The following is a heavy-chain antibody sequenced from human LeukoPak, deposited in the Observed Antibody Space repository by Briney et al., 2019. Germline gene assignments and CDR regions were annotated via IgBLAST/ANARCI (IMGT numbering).Heavy chain of an antibody. CDR3: AKVMWLVGYGAFDI. CDR1: GFTFSSYE. D-gene: IGHD6-19*01. V-gene: IGHV3-48*03. Sequence: SGGSLRLSCAASGFTFSSYEMNWVRQAPGKGLEWVSYISSSGSTIYYADSVKGRFTISRDNAKNSLYLQMNSLRAEDTAVYYCAKVMWLVGYGAFDIWGQGTMVTVSS. CDR2: ISSSGSTI. J-gene: IGHJ3*02.